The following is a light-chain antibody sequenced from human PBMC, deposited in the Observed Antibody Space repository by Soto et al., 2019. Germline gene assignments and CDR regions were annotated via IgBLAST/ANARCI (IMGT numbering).Light chain of an antibody. Sequence: GERATITCKSRQSFLYTSNNKNYLAWYQHKPGQPPKLLFYWASTRNSGVPDRFSGSGSGAHFTLTISSLQAEDVAVYYCELCSPPPFSFAHAIRPVIK. J-gene: IGKJ5*01. V-gene: IGKV4-1*01. CDR1: QSFLYTSNNKNY. CDR3: ELCSPPPFS. CDR2: WAS.